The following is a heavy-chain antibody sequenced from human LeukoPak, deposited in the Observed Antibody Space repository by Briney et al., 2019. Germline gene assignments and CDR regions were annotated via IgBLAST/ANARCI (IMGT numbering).Heavy chain of an antibody. CDR2: IYTSGST. CDR3: ARDHSLFRGVIGFDY. D-gene: IGHD3-10*01. J-gene: IGHJ4*02. V-gene: IGHV4-61*02. CDR1: GGSISSGSYY. Sequence: SETLSLTCTVSGGSISSGSYYGSWIRQPAGKGLEWIGRIYTSGSTNYNPSLKSRVTISVDTSKNQFSLKLSSVTAADTAVYYCARDHSLFRGVIGFDYWGQGTLVTVSS.